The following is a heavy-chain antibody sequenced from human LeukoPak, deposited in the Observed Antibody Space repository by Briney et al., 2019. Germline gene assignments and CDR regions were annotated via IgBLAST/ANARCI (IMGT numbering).Heavy chain of an antibody. J-gene: IGHJ4*02. D-gene: IGHD5-12*01. V-gene: IGHV3-23*01. CDR3: AKGPPSGHDHYFDY. CDR1: GFTFSNYW. Sequence: GGSLRLSCAASGFTFSNYWMHWVRQAPGKGLEWVSAISGSGGNTYHADSVKGRFTISRDNSKNTVYLQMETLRAEDTAVYYCAKGPPSGHDHYFDYWGQGTQVTVSS. CDR2: ISGSGGNT.